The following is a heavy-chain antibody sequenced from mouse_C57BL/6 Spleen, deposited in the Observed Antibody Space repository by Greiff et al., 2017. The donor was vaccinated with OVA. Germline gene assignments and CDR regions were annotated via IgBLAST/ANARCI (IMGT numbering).Heavy chain of an antibody. Sequence: EVQLQQSGPELVKPGASVKIPCKASGYTFTDYNMDWVKQSHGKSLEWIGDINPNNGGTFYNQKFKGKATLTVDKSSSTAYMELRSLTSEDTAVYYCARSSYDYDFDYWGQGTTLTVSS. CDR1: GYTFTDYN. CDR2: INPNNGGT. D-gene: IGHD2-4*01. CDR3: ARSSYDYDFDY. V-gene: IGHV1-18*01. J-gene: IGHJ2*01.